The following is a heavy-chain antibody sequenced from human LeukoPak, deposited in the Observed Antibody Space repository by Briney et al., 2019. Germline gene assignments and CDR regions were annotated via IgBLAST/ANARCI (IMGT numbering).Heavy chain of an antibody. Sequence: SDTLSLTCTGSGGPMSSYYWSWIRQPPGKGLEWVGYIYYSGRTNYNPSLNSRVTISVNTSNNQLSLELASVTAAATAVYYCAREIIAVSSVYNWFDPWGQGTLVTVSS. J-gene: IGHJ5*02. CDR2: IYYSGRT. CDR1: GGPMSSYY. V-gene: IGHV4-59*01. D-gene: IGHD6-19*01. CDR3: AREIIAVSSVYNWFDP.